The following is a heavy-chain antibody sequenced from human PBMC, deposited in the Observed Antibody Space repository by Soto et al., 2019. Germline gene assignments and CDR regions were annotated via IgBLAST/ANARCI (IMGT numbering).Heavy chain of an antibody. CDR1: GFTFSSYA. D-gene: IGHD2-2*01. V-gene: IGHV3-21*01. CDR2: ISSSSSYI. J-gene: IGHJ4*02. Sequence: PGGSLRLSCAAFGFTFSSYAMTWVRQAPGKGLEWVSSISSSSSYIYYADSVKGRFTISRDNAKNSLYLQMNSLRAEDTAVYYCARDRIVVVPAAQYYFDYWGQGTLVTVSS. CDR3: ARDRIVVVPAAQYYFDY.